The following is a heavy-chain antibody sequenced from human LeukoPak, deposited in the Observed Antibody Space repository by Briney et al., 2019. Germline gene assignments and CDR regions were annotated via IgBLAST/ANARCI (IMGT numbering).Heavy chain of an antibody. CDR3: ARDLRHYDFWSGYYTDAFDI. J-gene: IGHJ3*02. D-gene: IGHD3-3*01. V-gene: IGHV4-61*02. CDR2: IYTSGSI. CDR1: GGSISSVNYY. Sequence: SETLSLTCTVSGGSISSVNYYWSWIRQPVGKGLEWIGRIYTSGSINYNPSLKSRVTISVDTSKNQFSLKLTSVTAADTAVYYCARDLRHYDFWSGYYTDAFDIWGQGTMVTVSS.